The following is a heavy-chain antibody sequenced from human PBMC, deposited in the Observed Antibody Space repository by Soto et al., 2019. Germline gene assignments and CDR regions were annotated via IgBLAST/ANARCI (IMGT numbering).Heavy chain of an antibody. CDR3: AIVRPSNHPYYYYYMDV. Sequence: ASVKVSCKASGYTFTSYGISWVRQAPGQGLEWMGWISAYNGNTNYAQKLQGRVTMTTDTSTSTAYMELRSLRSDDTAVYYCAIVRPSNHPYYYYYMDVWGKGTTVTVSS. CDR2: ISAYNGNT. D-gene: IGHD4-4*01. CDR1: GYTFTSYG. J-gene: IGHJ6*03. V-gene: IGHV1-18*01.